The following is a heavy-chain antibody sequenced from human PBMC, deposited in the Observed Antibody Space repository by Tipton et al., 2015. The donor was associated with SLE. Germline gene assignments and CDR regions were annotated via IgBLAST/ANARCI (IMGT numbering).Heavy chain of an antibody. CDR3: ARISVDTTMAQRVDYGMDV. CDR2: IFYTGST. CDR1: AGSISSDY. D-gene: IGHD5-18*01. V-gene: IGHV4-59*01. J-gene: IGHJ6*02. Sequence: TLSLTCTVSAGSISSDYWTWIRQPPGKGLEWIGSIFYTGSTTYNPSLKSRLTMSVDTPKNQFSLKLTSVTAADTAVYYCARISVDTTMAQRVDYGMDVWGQGTTVTVSS.